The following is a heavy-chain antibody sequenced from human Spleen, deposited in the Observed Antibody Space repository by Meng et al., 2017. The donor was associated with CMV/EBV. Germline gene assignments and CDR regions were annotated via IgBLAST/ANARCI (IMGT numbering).Heavy chain of an antibody. Sequence: SVYTFPRDYLHWVRHAPGQGPEWMGWINPNSGGTKCTQECQGSVTMTGDTSFSTACMGLSRLGSHDTAVYYCARSFGGDFYIGAVFDYWGQGTLVTVSS. CDR1: VYTFPRDY. V-gene: IGHV1-2*02. D-gene: IGHD2-21*02. CDR2: INPNSGGT. CDR3: ARSFGGDFYIGAVFDY. J-gene: IGHJ4*02.